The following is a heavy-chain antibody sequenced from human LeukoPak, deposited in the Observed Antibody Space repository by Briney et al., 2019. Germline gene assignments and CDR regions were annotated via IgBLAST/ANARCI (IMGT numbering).Heavy chain of an antibody. J-gene: IGHJ4*02. CDR3: ATPLDYYDSSGYHQGGD. CDR1: GFTFSSYA. CDR2: IRQDGSKK. D-gene: IGHD3-22*01. V-gene: IGHV3-7*03. Sequence: GGSLRLSCAASGFTFSSYAMSWVRQAPGKGLEWVANIRQDGSKKNCVDSVKGRFTISRDNAKNSLYLQMNSLRAEDTAVYYCATPLDYYDSSGYHQGGDWGQGTLVTVSS.